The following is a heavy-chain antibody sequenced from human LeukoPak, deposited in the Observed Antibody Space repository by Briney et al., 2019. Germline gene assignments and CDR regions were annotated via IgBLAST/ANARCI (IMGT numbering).Heavy chain of an antibody. J-gene: IGHJ4*02. CDR3: AKDFELFEPVATITGGAFDY. CDR1: GFTFSSRDW. V-gene: IGHV3-30*02. D-gene: IGHD5-12*01. CDR2: IRYDGSNK. Sequence: PGGSLRLSCVASGFTFSSRDWMTWVRQAPGKGLEWLAFIRYDGSNKYYADSVKGRFTISRDNSKNTLYLQMNSLRAEDTAVYYCAKDFELFEPVATITGGAFDYWGQGTLVTVSS.